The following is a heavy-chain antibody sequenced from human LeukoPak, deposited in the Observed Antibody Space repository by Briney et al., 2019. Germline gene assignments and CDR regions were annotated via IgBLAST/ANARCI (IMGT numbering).Heavy chain of an antibody. CDR2: ISGSSSVI. V-gene: IGHV3-48*01. CDR3: MRAYTTNGRYSEP. CDR1: GFSFSSSN. D-gene: IGHD2-8*01. J-gene: IGHJ4*02. Sequence: GGSLRLSCAASGFSFSSSNMNWLRQAPGKGLEWISFISGSSSVIFYADSVQGRFTISRDNSKNTVYLQMNSLRAEDTALYYCMRAYTTNGRYSEPWGQGTLVTVSS.